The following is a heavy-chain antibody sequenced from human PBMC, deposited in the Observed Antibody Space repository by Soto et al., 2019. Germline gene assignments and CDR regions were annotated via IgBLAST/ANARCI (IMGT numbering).Heavy chain of an antibody. CDR2: IILIFGIA. J-gene: IGHJ4*02. V-gene: IGHV1-69*02. CDR3: ASPNPQRVSGFLFDY. D-gene: IGHD2-21*01. Sequence: QVQLVQSGAEVKKPGSSVKVSCKASGGTFSSYTISWVRQAPGQGLEWRGRIILIFGIANYAQKFQGRVTITADKSKSTAYMELSSLRSEDTAVYYCASPNPQRVSGFLFDYWGQGTLVTVSS. CDR1: GGTFSSYT.